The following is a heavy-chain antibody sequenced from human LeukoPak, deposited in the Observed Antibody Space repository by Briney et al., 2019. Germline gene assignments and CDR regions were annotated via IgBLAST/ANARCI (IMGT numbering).Heavy chain of an antibody. D-gene: IGHD3-22*01. CDR1: GGSFSGYY. Sequence: PSETLSLTCAVYGGSFSGYYWSWIRQPPGKGLEWMGEINHSGSTNYNPSLKSRVTISVDTSKNQFSLKLSSVTAADTAVYCCARRPLPRTDYYDSSGRNNWCDPWGQGTLVTVSS. CDR2: INHSGST. CDR3: ARRPLPRTDYYDSSGRNNWCDP. V-gene: IGHV4-34*01. J-gene: IGHJ5*02.